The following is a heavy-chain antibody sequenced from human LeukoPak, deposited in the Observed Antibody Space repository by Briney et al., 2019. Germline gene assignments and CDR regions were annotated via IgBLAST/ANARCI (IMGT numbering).Heavy chain of an antibody. V-gene: IGHV4-34*01. D-gene: IGHD3-22*01. CDR3: ARGARRVMIVVVITTPFDY. CDR1: GGSLSGYY. CDR2: INHSGST. Sequence: PSETLSLTCAVYGGSLSGYYWSWIRQPPGKGLKWIGEINHSGSTNYNPSLKSRVTISVDTSKTQFSLKLSSVTGADTAVYYCARGARRVMIVVVITTPFDYWGQGTLVTVSS. J-gene: IGHJ4*02.